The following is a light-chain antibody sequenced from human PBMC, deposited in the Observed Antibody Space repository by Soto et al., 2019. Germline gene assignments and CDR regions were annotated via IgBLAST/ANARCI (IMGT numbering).Light chain of an antibody. J-gene: IGKJ4*01. CDR1: QSVLYSSDNKNY. V-gene: IGKV4-1*01. CDR2: WAS. CDR3: QQYYGSPLT. Sequence: DIVMTQSPDSLAGSLGERATINCKSSQSVLYSSDNKNYLAWYQQKPGQPPKLLIYWASTRESGVPDRFSGSGSGTDFTLTISSLQAEDVAIYYCQQYYGSPLTFGGGTKVEIK.